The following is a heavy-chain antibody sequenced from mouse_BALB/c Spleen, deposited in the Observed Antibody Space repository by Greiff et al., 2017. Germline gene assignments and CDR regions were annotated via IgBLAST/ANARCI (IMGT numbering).Heavy chain of an antibody. CDR2: INPYNDGT. CDR1: GYTFTSYV. V-gene: IGHV1-14*01. CDR3: AREGLATLMDY. J-gene: IGHJ4*01. Sequence: VQLQQSGPELVKPGASVKMSCKASGYTFTSYVMHWVKQKPGQGLEWIGYINPYNDGTKYNEKFKGKATLTSDKSSSTAYMELSSLTSEDSAVYYCAREGLATLMDYWGQGTSVTVSS. D-gene: IGHD1-2*01.